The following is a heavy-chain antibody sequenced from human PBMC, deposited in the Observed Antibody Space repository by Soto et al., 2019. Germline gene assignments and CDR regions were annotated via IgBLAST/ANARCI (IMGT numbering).Heavy chain of an antibody. CDR1: GGSFSGYY. D-gene: IGHD6-6*01. J-gene: IGHJ4*02. V-gene: IGHV4-34*01. Sequence: PSETLSLTCAVYGGSFSGYYWSWIRQPPGKGLEWIGEINHSGSTNYNPSLKSRVTISVDTSKNQFSLKLSSVTAADTAVYYCARLIAARRFSQSNTEDYWGQGTLVTVSS. CDR2: INHSGST. CDR3: ARLIAARRFSQSNTEDY.